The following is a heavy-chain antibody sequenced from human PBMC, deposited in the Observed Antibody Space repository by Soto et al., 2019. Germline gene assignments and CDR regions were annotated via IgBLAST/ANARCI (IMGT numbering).Heavy chain of an antibody. CDR3: AIQHGPTTTETGDDH. J-gene: IGHJ5*02. V-gene: IGHV1-18*01. CDR1: GYTFFTYD. Sequence: QVHLVQSGVEVKTPGASVRVSCQASGYTFFTYDISWVRQAPGQGLEWMGWISTYSGDTKYAQKFQGRVTMTTDTSTTTAYLERRSLRSDDTAAYYWAIQHGPTTTETGDDHCGQGPLVTVSS. CDR2: ISTYSGDT. D-gene: IGHD7-27*01.